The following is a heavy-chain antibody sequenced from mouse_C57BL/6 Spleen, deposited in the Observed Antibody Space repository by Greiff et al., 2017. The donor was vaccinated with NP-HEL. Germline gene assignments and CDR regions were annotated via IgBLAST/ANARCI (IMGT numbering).Heavy chain of an antibody. J-gene: IGHJ3*01. CDR3: ARSDYYSNYDFAY. V-gene: IGHV1-69*01. CDR2: IDPSDSYT. CDR1: GYTFTSYW. Sequence: VQLQQPGAELVMPGASVKLSCKASGYTFTSYWMHWVKQRPGQGLEWIGEIDPSDSYTNYNQKFKGKSTLTVAKSSSTAYMQLSSLTSEDSAVDYCARSDYYSNYDFAYWGQGTLVTVSA. D-gene: IGHD2-5*01.